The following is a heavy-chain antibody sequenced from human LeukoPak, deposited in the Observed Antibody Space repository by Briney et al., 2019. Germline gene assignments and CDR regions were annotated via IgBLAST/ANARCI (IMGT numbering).Heavy chain of an antibody. V-gene: IGHV3-64*01. D-gene: IGHD6-13*01. CDR3: ARRAGYSRKYYFDY. Sequence: PGGSLRLSCAASGFTFSSYAMHWVRQAPGKGLEYVSAISSNGGSTYYANSVKGGFTISRDNSKNTLYLQMGSLRAEDMAVYYCARRAGYSRKYYFDYWGQGTLVTVSS. CDR1: GFTFSSYA. J-gene: IGHJ4*02. CDR2: ISSNGGST.